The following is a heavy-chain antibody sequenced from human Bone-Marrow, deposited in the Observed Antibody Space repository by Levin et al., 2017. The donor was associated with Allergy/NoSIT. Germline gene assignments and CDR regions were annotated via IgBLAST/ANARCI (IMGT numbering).Heavy chain of an antibody. CDR2: ISYDGSNK. Sequence: LSLTCAASGFTFSSYAMHWVRQAPGKGLEWVAVISYDGSNKYYADSVKGRFTISRDNSKNTLYLQMNSLRAEDTAVYYCARDHARSAGYSSGWAENWFDPWGQGTLVTVSS. D-gene: IGHD6-19*01. CDR1: GFTFSSYA. CDR3: ARDHARSAGYSSGWAENWFDP. J-gene: IGHJ5*02. V-gene: IGHV3-30-3*01.